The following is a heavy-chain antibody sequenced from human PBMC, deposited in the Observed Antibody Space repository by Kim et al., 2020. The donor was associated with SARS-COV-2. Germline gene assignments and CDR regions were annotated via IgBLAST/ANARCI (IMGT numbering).Heavy chain of an antibody. CDR2: IFPGDSDT. Sequence: GASLQISCKASGYSFPSYWVAWVRQMPGKGLVWMGIIFPGDSDTRYSPSFQGQVTISAAKSISTAYLQWSSLKASDTAMYYCARANGAITNYFFDYWGQGTPVTVSS. CDR3: ARANGAITNYFFDY. CDR1: GYSFPSYW. D-gene: IGHD2-2*01. J-gene: IGHJ4*02. V-gene: IGHV5-51*01.